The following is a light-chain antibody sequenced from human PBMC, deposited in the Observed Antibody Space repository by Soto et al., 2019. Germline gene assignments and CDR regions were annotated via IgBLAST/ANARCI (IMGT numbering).Light chain of an antibody. CDR3: MQALLSPYT. V-gene: IGKV2-28*01. CDR1: QSLLHTNGNNY. CDR2: LGF. J-gene: IGKJ2*01. Sequence: DIVLTQSPLSLPVTPGEPASISCRSSQSLLHTNGNNYLDWYLQKPELSPQLLIYLGFNRAYVVPDRVSGSGSGTDFTLKISRVEAEDIGVYYCMQALLSPYTFGHGTKLEIK.